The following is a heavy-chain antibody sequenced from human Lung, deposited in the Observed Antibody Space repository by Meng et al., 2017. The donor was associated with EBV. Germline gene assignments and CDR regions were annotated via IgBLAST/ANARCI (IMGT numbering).Heavy chain of an antibody. CDR2: VDPGNGDR. V-gene: IGHV1-18*01. J-gene: IGHJ4*02. CDR1: GYTFTTYG. Sequence: QIHWVQSGIEVKNPGASVKVTCKASGYTFTTYGISWVRTAPGQGLEWMGWVDPGNGDRNFAQKFQDRVTLTTDTSTSTVYMELRSLRSDDTAVYFCARDRQWLFDSWGQGTLVTVSS. D-gene: IGHD6-19*01. CDR3: ARDRQWLFDS.